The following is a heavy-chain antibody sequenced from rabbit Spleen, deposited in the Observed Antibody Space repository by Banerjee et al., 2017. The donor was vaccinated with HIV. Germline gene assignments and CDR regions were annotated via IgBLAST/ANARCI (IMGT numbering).Heavy chain of an antibody. D-gene: IGHD6-1*01. CDR1: EIDFSDYQF. V-gene: IGHV1S40*01. CDR3: ARSYAGYAVDGVATFDL. Sequence: QSLEESGGDLVKPGASLSLTCKASEIDFSDYQFMCWVRQAPGKGLEWIACIFSGSSGNIWNASWAKGRFTISKTSSTTVTLQMTSLTAADTATYFCARSYAGYAVDGVATFDLWGPGTLVTVS. CDR2: IFSGSSGNI. J-gene: IGHJ4*01.